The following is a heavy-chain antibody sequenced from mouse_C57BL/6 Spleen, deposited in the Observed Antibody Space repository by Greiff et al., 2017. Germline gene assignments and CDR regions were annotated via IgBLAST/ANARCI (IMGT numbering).Heavy chain of an antibody. D-gene: IGHD2-4*01. CDR2: INPNNGGT. V-gene: IGHV1-26*01. Sequence: EVQLQQSGPELVKPGASVKISCKASGYTFTDYYMNWVKQSHGKSLEWIGDINPNNGGTSYNQKFKGKATLTVDKSSSTAYMERRSLTSEDAAVYYCARPYDYDVPWNYWGQGTSVTVSS. J-gene: IGHJ4*01. CDR1: GYTFTDYY. CDR3: ARPYDYDVPWNY.